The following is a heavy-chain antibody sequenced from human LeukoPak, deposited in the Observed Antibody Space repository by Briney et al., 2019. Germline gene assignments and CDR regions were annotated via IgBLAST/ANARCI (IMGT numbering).Heavy chain of an antibody. Sequence: GGSLRLSCAASGFTLSSYWMSWVCQAPGKGLEWVANINQDGSEKYYVDSMKGRFTISRDNAKNSLYLQMNSLRAEDTAVYYCARDTAGADYWGQGTLVTVSS. V-gene: IGHV3-7*03. CDR3: ARDTAGADY. J-gene: IGHJ4*02. CDR1: GFTLSSYW. D-gene: IGHD1-1*01. CDR2: INQDGSEK.